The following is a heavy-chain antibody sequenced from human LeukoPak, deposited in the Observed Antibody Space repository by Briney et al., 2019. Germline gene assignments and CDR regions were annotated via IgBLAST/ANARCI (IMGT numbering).Heavy chain of an antibody. CDR2: FYHSGST. J-gene: IGHJ4*02. Sequence: SETLSLTCAVSGASISSSNWWTWVRQPPGKGLVWIGEFYHSGSTNYNPSLKSRVTISVDNSKNQFSLKLSSVTAADTAVYYCARVGQLDYFDYWGQGTLVTVSS. CDR1: GASISSSNW. V-gene: IGHV4-4*02. CDR3: ARVGQLDYFDY. D-gene: IGHD6-13*01.